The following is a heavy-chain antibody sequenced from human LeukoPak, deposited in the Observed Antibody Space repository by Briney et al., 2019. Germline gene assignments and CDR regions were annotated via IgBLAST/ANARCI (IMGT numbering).Heavy chain of an antibody. V-gene: IGHV4-59*01. J-gene: IGHJ6*03. CDR2: IYYSGST. Sequence: SETLSLTCTVSGGSISSYYWSWIRQPPGKGLEWIGYIYYSGSTNYNPSLKSRVTISVDTSKNQFSLKLSSVTAADTAVYYCARALNSRGYYYYYYMDVWGKGTTVTVSS. CDR1: GGSISSYY. CDR3: ARALNSRGYYYYYYMDV. D-gene: IGHD4-23*01.